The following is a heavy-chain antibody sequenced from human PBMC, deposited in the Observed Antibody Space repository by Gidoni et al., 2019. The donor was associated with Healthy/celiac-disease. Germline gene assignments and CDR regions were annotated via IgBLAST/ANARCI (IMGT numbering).Heavy chain of an antibody. V-gene: IGHV3-21*01. Sequence: EVQLVESGGGLVKPGGSLRLSCAASGFTFSSYSMNWVRQAPGKGLEWVSSISSSSSYIYYADSVKGRFTISRDNAKNSLYLQMNSLRAEDTAVYYCARDDGSSWYQPQYFDYWGQGTLVTVSS. D-gene: IGHD6-13*01. CDR2: ISSSSSYI. CDR3: ARDDGSSWYQPQYFDY. J-gene: IGHJ4*02. CDR1: GFTFSSYS.